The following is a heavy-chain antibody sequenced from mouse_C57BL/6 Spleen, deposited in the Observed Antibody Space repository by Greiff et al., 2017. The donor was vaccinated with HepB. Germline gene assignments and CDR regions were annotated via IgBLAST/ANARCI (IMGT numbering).Heavy chain of an antibody. CDR1: GFTFSSYG. Sequence: EVQWVESGGDLVKPGGSLKLSCAASGFTFSSYGMSWVRQTPDKRLEWVATISSGGSYTYYPDSVKGRFTISRDNAKNTLYLQMSSLKSEDTAMYYCARHWDYFDYWGQGTTLTVSS. CDR2: ISSGGSYT. V-gene: IGHV5-6*01. J-gene: IGHJ2*01. CDR3: ARHWDYFDY.